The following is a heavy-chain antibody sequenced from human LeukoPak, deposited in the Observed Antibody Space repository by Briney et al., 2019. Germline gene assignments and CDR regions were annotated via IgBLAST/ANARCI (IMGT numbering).Heavy chain of an antibody. J-gene: IGHJ4*02. CDR3: ARSTPPIGRSTYYFDY. CDR1: GFTVSSNY. V-gene: IGHV3-53*01. CDR2: IYSSGTT. Sequence: GGSLRLSCVASGFTVSSNYMSWVRQAPGKGLEWVQVIYSSGTTYYADSVKGQFTISRDNSKNTLYLQMNSLRAEDTAVYYCARSTPPIGRSTYYFDYWGRGTLVTVSS. D-gene: IGHD1-1*01.